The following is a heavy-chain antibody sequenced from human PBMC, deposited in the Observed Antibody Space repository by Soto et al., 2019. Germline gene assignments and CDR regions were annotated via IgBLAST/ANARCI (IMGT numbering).Heavy chain of an antibody. CDR3: AKGPQL. CDR1: GFTFSSYG. V-gene: IGHV3-30*18. Sequence: GGSLRLSCAASGFTFSSYGMHWVRQAPGKGLEWVAVISYDGSNKYYADSVKGRFTISRDNSKNTLYLQMNSLRAEDTAVYYCAKGPQLWGQGTLVTVSS. CDR2: ISYDGSNK. J-gene: IGHJ4*02.